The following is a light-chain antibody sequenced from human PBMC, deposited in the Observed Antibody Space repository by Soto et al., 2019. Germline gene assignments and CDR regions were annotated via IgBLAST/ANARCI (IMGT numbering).Light chain of an antibody. CDR3: QQYGSSPYT. CDR1: QRLGSSY. V-gene: IGKV3-20*01. Sequence: EIVLTQSPGTLYLSPGERAILYCRASQRLGSSYLVWYQQSPGQAPRLLLYGASSRATVVPDRFSGSGSGTDFTLTISRLEPDDFALDYCQQYGSSPYTFGKGTKVEIK. CDR2: GAS. J-gene: IGKJ2*01.